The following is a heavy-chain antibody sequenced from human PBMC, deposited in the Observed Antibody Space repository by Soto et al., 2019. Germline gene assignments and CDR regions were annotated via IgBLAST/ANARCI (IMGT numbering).Heavy chain of an antibody. V-gene: IGHV3-30-3*01. CDR3: ARDKDSSGWYDY. J-gene: IGHJ4*02. D-gene: IGHD6-19*01. Sequence: QVQLVESGGGVVQPGRSLRLSCAAPGFTFSSYAMHWVRQAPGKGLEWVAVISYDGSNKYYADSVKGRFTISRDNSKNTLYLQMNSLRAEDTAVYYCARDKDSSGWYDYWGQGTLVTVSS. CDR2: ISYDGSNK. CDR1: GFTFSSYA.